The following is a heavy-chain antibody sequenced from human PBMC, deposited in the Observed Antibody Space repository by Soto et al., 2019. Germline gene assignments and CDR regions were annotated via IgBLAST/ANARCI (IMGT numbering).Heavy chain of an antibody. D-gene: IGHD3-22*01. CDR3: ARAVYYYDSSGSYDAFDI. Sequence: GASVKVSCKASGYTFTSYYMHWVRQAPGQGLEWMGIINPSGGSTSYAQKFQGRVTMTRDTSTSTVYMELSSLRSEDTAVYYCARAVYYYDSSGSYDAFDIWGQGTMVTVS. CDR1: GYTFTSYY. V-gene: IGHV1-46*01. CDR2: INPSGGST. J-gene: IGHJ3*02.